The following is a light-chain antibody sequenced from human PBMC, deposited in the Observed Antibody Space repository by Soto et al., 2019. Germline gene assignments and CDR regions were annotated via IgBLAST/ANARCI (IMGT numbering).Light chain of an antibody. CDR1: QGIKNW. CDR3: QHYNSYSEA. V-gene: IGKV1D-16*01. CDR2: TGS. Sequence: DIQMTQSPSYVSASVGDRVTITCRASQGIKNWLAWYQQKQGKAPNLLIYTGSSLQSGVPSRLSGSGYGTDLTLTINSMQTEDFETYYCQHYNSYSEAFGQGTKVDIK. J-gene: IGKJ1*01.